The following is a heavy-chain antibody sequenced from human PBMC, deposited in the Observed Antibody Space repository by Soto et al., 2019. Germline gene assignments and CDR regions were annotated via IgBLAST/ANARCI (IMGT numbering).Heavy chain of an antibody. Sequence: QVQLQQWGAGLLMPSETLSLTCAVYGGSFSGYYWSWIRQPPGKGLEWIGEINHSGSTNYNPSLKSRVTISVDTSKNQFSLKLSSVTAADTAVYYCARESVVPAAKISNWFDPWGQGTLVTVSS. CDR1: GGSFSGYY. CDR2: INHSGST. CDR3: ARESVVPAAKISNWFDP. D-gene: IGHD2-2*01. V-gene: IGHV4-34*01. J-gene: IGHJ5*02.